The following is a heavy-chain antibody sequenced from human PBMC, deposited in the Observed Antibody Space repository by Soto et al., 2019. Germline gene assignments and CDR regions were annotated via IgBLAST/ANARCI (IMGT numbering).Heavy chain of an antibody. CDR3: ARPLTPYCSGGRSYSGLDY. D-gene: IGHD2-15*01. Sequence: QVQLVQSGAEVKKPGSSVKVSCKASGGTFSNYAISWVRQAPGQGLEWMGGIIPIFGTANYAQKFQGRVTITADEATSTAYMELSSLISEDTAVYYCARPLTPYCSGGRSYSGLDYWRQGTLVTVSS. CDR1: GGTFSNYA. J-gene: IGHJ4*02. V-gene: IGHV1-69*12. CDR2: IIPIFGTA.